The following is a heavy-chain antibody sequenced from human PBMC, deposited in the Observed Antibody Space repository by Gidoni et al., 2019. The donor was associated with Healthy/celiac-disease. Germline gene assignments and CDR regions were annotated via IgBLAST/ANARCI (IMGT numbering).Heavy chain of an antibody. CDR3: TTDSMIVVPFDY. J-gene: IGHJ4*02. D-gene: IGHD3-22*01. Sequence: EVQLVESGGGLVKPGGFIRLSWTASGFTCRNAWMNWVRQAPGTGLEWVGRIKSKTDGGTTDYAAPVKGRFTISRDDSKNTLYLQMNSLKTEDTAVYYCTTDSMIVVPFDYWGQGTLVTVSS. V-gene: IGHV3-15*07. CDR1: GFTCRNAW. CDR2: IKSKTDGGTT.